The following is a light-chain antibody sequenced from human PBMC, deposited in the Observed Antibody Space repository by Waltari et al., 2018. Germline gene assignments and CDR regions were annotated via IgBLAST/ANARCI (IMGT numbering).Light chain of an antibody. CDR3: CSYAGSNTLV. J-gene: IGLJ2*01. CDR1: SGDVGGSKY. CDR2: DVD. V-gene: IGLV2-23*02. Sequence: QSTLTQPASVSGSPGQSVTISCTGTSGDVGGSKYVSWYQQYPGKVPKLIIHDVDERPSGVSNRFFGSKSDNTASLTISGLQAEDEADYYCCSYAGSNTLVFGGGTKLTVL.